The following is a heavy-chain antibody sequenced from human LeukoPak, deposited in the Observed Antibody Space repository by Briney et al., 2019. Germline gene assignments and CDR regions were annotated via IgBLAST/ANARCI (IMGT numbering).Heavy chain of an antibody. J-gene: IGHJ5*02. Sequence: ASVKVSCKASGYTFTGYYMHWVRQAPGQGPEWMGRINPNSGGTNYAQKFQGRVTMTRDTSISTAYMELSRLRSDDTAVYYCARDTLDATFYDSSGYYFRPSWFDPWGQGTLVTVSS. CDR1: GYTFTGYY. D-gene: IGHD3-22*01. V-gene: IGHV1-2*06. CDR3: ARDTLDATFYDSSGYYFRPSWFDP. CDR2: INPNSGGT.